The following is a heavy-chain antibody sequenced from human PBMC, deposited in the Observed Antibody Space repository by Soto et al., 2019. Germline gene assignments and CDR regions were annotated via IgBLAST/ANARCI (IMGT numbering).Heavy chain of an antibody. CDR3: ARPRVGDSSGDYYFYRRDAFDI. D-gene: IGHD3-22*01. Sequence: PSETLSLTCAVSGDSISSSNWWSWVRQPPGKGLEWIGEIYHSGSTNYNPSLKSRVTISVDKSKNQFSLKLSSVTAADTAVYYCARPRVGDSSGDYYFYRRDAFDIWGQGTMVTVSS. J-gene: IGHJ3*02. V-gene: IGHV4-4*02. CDR1: GDSISSSNW. CDR2: IYHSGST.